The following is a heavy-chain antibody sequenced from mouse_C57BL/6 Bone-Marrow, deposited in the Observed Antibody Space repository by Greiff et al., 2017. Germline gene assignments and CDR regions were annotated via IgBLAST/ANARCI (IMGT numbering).Heavy chain of an antibody. CDR3: ARYGYYYGSSYNYFDY. CDR1: GYTFTSYW. Sequence: QVQLQQSGAELVKPGASVKMSCKASGYTFTSYWITWVKQRPGQGLEWIGDIYPGSGSTNYNEKFKSKATLTVDPSSSTAYMQLSSLTSEYSAVYYCARYGYYYGSSYNYFDYWGQGTTLTVSS. D-gene: IGHD1-1*01. V-gene: IGHV1-55*01. CDR2: IYPGSGST. J-gene: IGHJ2*01.